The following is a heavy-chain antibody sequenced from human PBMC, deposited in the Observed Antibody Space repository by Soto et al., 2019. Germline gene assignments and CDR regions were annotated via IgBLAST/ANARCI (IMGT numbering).Heavy chain of an antibody. CDR1: GFTFSSYG. D-gene: IGHD1-26*01. Sequence: LILSCAASGFTFSSYGMHWVRQAPGEVLEWVAVISYDGSNKYYADSVKGRFTISKDNSTNTLYLQMNSLRAEDTAVYYCAKDQSWLARVGATIPGYWGQGTLVTVSS. J-gene: IGHJ4*02. V-gene: IGHV3-30*18. CDR2: ISYDGSNK. CDR3: AKDQSWLARVGATIPGY.